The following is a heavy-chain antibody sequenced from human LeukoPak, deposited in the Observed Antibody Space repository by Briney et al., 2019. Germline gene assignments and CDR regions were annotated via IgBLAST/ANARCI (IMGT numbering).Heavy chain of an antibody. CDR3: ARDFDY. V-gene: IGHV4-59*10. CDR2: INTSGST. Sequence: SETLSLTCAVYGGSFSGYYWSWIRQPAGKGLDWIGRINTSGSTSYNPSLKSRVTMSVDTSKNQFSLKLSSVTAADTAVYYCARDFDYWGQGTLVTVSA. CDR1: GGSFSGYY. J-gene: IGHJ4*02.